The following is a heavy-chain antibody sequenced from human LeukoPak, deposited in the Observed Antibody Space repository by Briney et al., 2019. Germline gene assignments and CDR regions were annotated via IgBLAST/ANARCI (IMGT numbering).Heavy chain of an antibody. CDR2: ISPSGGST. J-gene: IGHJ3*02. D-gene: IGHD4-17*01. CDR3: ARDWGKVTTPDALDI. V-gene: IGHV1-46*01. Sequence: ASVKVSCKAFGYTFTSNYMHWVRQAPGQGPEWMGVISPSGGSTTYAQKFQGRVTLTRDMSTSTDYLELSSLRSDDTAVYYCARDWGKVTTPDALDIWGQGTMVTVSS. CDR1: GYTFTSNY.